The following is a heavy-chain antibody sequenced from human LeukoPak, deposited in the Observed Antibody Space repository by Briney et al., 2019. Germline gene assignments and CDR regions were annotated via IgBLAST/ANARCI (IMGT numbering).Heavy chain of an antibody. V-gene: IGHV3-30-3*01. J-gene: IGHJ4*02. Sequence: GGSLSLYCAASGFTFSRYAMHWVRQAPGKGLEWVAVISDDGTFTLYGDSVRGRFTISRDSSKNTLYLQMNSLRLEDTAVYYCARDPYRDAPDYFDYWGQGTLVTVSS. CDR2: ISDDGTFT. CDR3: ARDPYRDAPDYFDY. CDR1: GFTFSRYA.